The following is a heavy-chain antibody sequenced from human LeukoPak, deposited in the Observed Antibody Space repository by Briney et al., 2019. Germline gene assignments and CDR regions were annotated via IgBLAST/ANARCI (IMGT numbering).Heavy chain of an antibody. CDR3: TRVVVGATGLFGS. V-gene: IGHV3-74*01. Sequence: GGSLGLSCTASGFALSGYWMHWVRQAPGKGLVWVSRSSADGSSAVYADSVKGRFTISRDNARNTLYLQMNSLRPEDTATYFCTRVVVGATGLFGSWGQGTLVTVSS. J-gene: IGHJ4*02. CDR1: GFALSGYW. CDR2: SSADGSSA. D-gene: IGHD2-15*01.